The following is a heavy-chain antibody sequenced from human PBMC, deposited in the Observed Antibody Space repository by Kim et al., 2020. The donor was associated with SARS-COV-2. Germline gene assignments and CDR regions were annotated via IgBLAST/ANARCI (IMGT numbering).Heavy chain of an antibody. J-gene: IGHJ6*02. CDR1: GFPVRSNS. CDR2: IYSVGST. CDR3: ARDHMGNGMDV. D-gene: IGHD7-27*01. V-gene: IGHV3-53*01. Sequence: GGSLRLSCAASGFPVRSNSMRWVRPAPGPGLAWVSVIYSVGSTYYADSVKGRFTISRDNSKNTLYLQMNSLRAEDTAVYYCARDHMGNGMDVWGQGTTVT.